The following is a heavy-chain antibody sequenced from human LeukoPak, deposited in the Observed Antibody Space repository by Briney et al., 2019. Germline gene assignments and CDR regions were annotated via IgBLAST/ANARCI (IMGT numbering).Heavy chain of an antibody. V-gene: IGHV3-30*03. CDR1: GFTFSTYG. J-gene: IGHJ5*02. D-gene: IGHD5-24*01. CDR3: ARDRLQPNWFDP. Sequence: GGSLRLSCAASGFTFSTYGMHWVRQAPGKGLEWVALLSYDGSKKYYADSVKGRFTISRDNAKNTLYLQMNSLRAEDTAVYYCARDRLQPNWFDPWGQGTLVTVSS. CDR2: LSYDGSKK.